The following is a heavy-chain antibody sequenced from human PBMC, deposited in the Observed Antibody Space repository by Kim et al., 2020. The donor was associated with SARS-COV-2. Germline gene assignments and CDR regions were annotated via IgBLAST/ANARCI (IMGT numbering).Heavy chain of an antibody. J-gene: IGHJ6*02. CDR3: ARDRAVIPSGYYYYGMDV. D-gene: IGHD2-21*01. V-gene: IGHV1-69*13. Sequence: SVKVSCKASGGTFSSYAISWVRQAPGQGLEWMGGIIPIFGTANYAQKFQGRVTITADESTSTAYMELSSLRSEDTAVYYCARDRAVIPSGYYYYGMDVWGQGTTVTVSS. CDR2: IIPIFGTA. CDR1: GGTFSSYA.